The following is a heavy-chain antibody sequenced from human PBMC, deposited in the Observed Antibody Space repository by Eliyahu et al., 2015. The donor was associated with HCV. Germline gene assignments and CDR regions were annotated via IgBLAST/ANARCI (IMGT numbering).Heavy chain of an antibody. CDR3: ARQAKVQPTRRVXFDP. D-gene: IGHD2-2*01. CDR1: GSSVDGSPYY. V-gene: IGHV4-39*01. CDR2: XYQSGSP. J-gene: IGHJ5*02. Sequence: QLQLQESGPGLVKPSETLSLTCTXSGSSVDGSPYYWGWFRXPPGKGLESIATXYQSGSPDYNPXLRSRATISMXTSNNRISLTLNXVTIADTAVYYCARQAKVQPTRRVXFDPWGRGILVTVSS.